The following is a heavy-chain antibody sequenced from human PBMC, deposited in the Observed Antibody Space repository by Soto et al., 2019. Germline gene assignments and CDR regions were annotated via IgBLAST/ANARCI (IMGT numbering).Heavy chain of an antibody. CDR3: ARDAPLGDCSSTSCYPHYYYYGMDV. Sequence: GASVKVSCKASGYTFTGYYMQWVRQAPGQGLEWMGWINPNSGGTNYAQKFQGWVTMTRDTSISTAYMELSRLRSDDTAVYYCARDAPLGDCSSTSCYPHYYYYGMDVWGQGTTVTV. CDR1: GYTFTGYY. J-gene: IGHJ6*02. V-gene: IGHV1-2*04. CDR2: INPNSGGT. D-gene: IGHD2-2*01.